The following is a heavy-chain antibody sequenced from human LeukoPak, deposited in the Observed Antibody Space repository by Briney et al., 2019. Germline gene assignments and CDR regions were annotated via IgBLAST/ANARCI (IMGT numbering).Heavy chain of an antibody. J-gene: IGHJ4*02. CDR1: GFTFSKAW. D-gene: IGHD6-13*01. Sequence: PGGSLRLSCAASGFTFSKAWMSWVRQAPGKGLEWVGRIKSKTDGGTTDYAAPVKGRFTISRDDSKNTLYLQMNSLKTEDTAVYYCTTDKIAAAAQEDYWGQGTLVTVSS. CDR2: IKSKTDGGTT. CDR3: TTDKIAAAAQEDY. V-gene: IGHV3-15*01.